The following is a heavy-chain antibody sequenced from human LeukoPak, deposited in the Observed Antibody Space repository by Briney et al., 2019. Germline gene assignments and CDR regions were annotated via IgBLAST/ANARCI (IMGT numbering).Heavy chain of an antibody. CDR3: ARAYRSGWSNDFDY. V-gene: IGHV4-34*01. CDR1: GESFSGYY. Sequence: KPSETLSLTCAVYGESFSGYYWSWIRQPPGNGLEWIGEINYSGSTNYNPSLKSRVTISVDTSKNQFSLKLTSVTAADTAVYYCARAYRSGWSNDFDYWGQGILVTVSS. CDR2: INYSGST. J-gene: IGHJ4*02. D-gene: IGHD6-19*01.